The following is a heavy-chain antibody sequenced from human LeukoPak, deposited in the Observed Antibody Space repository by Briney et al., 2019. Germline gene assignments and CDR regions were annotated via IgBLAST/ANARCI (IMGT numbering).Heavy chain of an antibody. J-gene: IGHJ6*02. V-gene: IGHV4-34*01. CDR1: GGSFSGYY. CDR2: INHSGST. Sequence: SETLSLTCAVYGGSFSGYYWSWIRQPPGKGLEWIGEINHSGSTNYNPSLKSRVTISVDTSKNQFSLKLSSVTAADTAVYYCARAGIAAAKYYYYYYGMDVWGQGTTVTVSS. D-gene: IGHD6-25*01. CDR3: ARAGIAAAKYYYYYYGMDV.